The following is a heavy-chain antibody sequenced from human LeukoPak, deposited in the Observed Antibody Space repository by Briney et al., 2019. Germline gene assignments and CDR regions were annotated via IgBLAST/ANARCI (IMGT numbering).Heavy chain of an antibody. V-gene: IGHV1-8*03. Sequence: SVKVSCKASGYTFTRYDINWVRQATGKGPEWKGRINPKSGNPGHAKKFSGRVPHNQDTSISTAYMELSSLRSEDTAVYYCARGGYCSGGSCYSMSNWFDPWGQGTLVTVSS. D-gene: IGHD2-15*01. CDR2: INPKSGNP. CDR1: GYTFTRYD. CDR3: ARGGYCSGGSCYSMSNWFDP. J-gene: IGHJ5*02.